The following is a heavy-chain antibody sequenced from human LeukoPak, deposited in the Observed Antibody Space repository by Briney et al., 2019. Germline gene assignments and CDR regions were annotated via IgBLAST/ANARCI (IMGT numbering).Heavy chain of an antibody. CDR2: INPGDGGT. CDR3: ARDLKSWTGFAY. D-gene: IGHD3/OR15-3a*01. J-gene: IGHJ4*02. CDR1: GYTFTNYY. Sequence: GASVKVSCKASGYTFTNYYMHWVRQAPGQGLEWMGIINPGDGGTNYAQKFQGRLTMTRVTSTSTVYMELSSLRCEDTAIYYCARDLKSWTGFAYWGQGTLVTVSS. V-gene: IGHV1-46*01.